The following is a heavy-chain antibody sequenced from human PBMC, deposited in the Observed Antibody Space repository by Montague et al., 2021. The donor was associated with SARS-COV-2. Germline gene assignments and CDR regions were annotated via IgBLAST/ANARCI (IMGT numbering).Heavy chain of an antibody. V-gene: IGHV4-59*01. D-gene: IGHD2-15*01. CDR1: GGSISSYY. Sequence: SETLSLTCTVAGGSISSYYWSWIRQPPGKGLEWIGYINYSGSTXXXPSXXXRVTISVDTSKNQFSLNLSSVTAADTAVYYCARNLVVHYWYGMDVWGQGTTVPVSS. J-gene: IGHJ6*02. CDR2: INYSGST. CDR3: ARNLVVHYWYGMDV.